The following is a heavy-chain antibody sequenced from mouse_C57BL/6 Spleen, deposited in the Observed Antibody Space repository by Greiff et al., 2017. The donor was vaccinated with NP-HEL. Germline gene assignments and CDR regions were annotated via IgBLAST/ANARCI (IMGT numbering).Heavy chain of an antibody. CDR1: GFTFSDYG. CDR2: ISSGSSTI. J-gene: IGHJ1*03. CDR3: ARLSIYYGNYL. D-gene: IGHD2-1*01. Sequence: EVKLVESGGGLVKPGGSLKLSCAASGFTFSDYGMHWVRQAPEKGLEWVAYISSGSSTIYYADTVKGRFTISRDNAKNTLFLQMTSLRSEDTAMYYCARLSIYYGNYLWGTGTTVTVSS. V-gene: IGHV5-17*01.